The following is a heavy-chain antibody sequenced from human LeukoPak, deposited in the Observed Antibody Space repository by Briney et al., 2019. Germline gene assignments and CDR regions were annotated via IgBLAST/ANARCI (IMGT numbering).Heavy chain of an antibody. CDR2: ISSSSSYI. Sequence: GGSLRLSCAASGFTFSSYSMNWVRQAPGKGLEWVSSISSSSSYIYYADSVKGRFTISRDNAKNSLYLQMNSLRAEDTAVYYCARVDYRFNWFDPWGQGTLVTVSS. CDR1: GFTFSSYS. D-gene: IGHD4-11*01. J-gene: IGHJ5*02. V-gene: IGHV3-21*01. CDR3: ARVDYRFNWFDP.